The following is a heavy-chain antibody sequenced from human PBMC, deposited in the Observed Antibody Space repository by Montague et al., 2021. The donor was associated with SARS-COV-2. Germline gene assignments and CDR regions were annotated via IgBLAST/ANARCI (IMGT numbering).Heavy chain of an antibody. J-gene: IGHJ4*02. CDR1: GGSFSGHS. V-gene: IGHV4-34*01. CDR2: INHSGGT. D-gene: IGHD3-22*01. CDR3: ARGLTDVTVILVSVGASLHFDS. Sequence: SETLSLTCAVYGGSFSGHSWTWIRQPPGKGLEWIGEINHSGGTNYNPSLKSRVTISVDTSKNQFSLKLSSLTAADTAVYYCARGLTDVTVILVSVGASLHFDSWGQGALVTVSS.